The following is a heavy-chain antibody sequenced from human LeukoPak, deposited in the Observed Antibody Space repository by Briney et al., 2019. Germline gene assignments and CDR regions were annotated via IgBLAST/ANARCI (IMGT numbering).Heavy chain of an antibody. CDR2: ISGSGGST. D-gene: IGHD1-26*01. J-gene: IGHJ4*02. V-gene: IGHV3-23*01. CDR3: AKKWGVGTTTLDYFDY. CDR1: GLTFSNYA. Sequence: GGSRRPSCAAPGLTFSNYARGWVRKPPGKGLEWAPGISGSGGSTYYADSVKGRFTISRDNSKNTLYLQMNSLTDEDTAVYYCAKKWGVGTTTLDYFDYWGQGTLVTVSS.